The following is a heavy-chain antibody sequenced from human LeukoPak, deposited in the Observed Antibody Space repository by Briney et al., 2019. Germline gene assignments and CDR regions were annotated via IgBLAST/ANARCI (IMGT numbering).Heavy chain of an antibody. CDR2: ISAYNGNT. Sequence: AASVKVSCKASGYTFTSYGISWVRQAPGQGLEWMGWISAYNGNTNYAQKFQGRVTMTRDTSTSTVYMELSSPRSEDTAVYYCARDRGSGSYYNRKNYYYYGMDVWGQGTTVTVSS. V-gene: IGHV1-18*01. CDR3: ARDRGSGSYYNRKNYYYYGMDV. CDR1: GYTFTSYG. D-gene: IGHD3-10*01. J-gene: IGHJ6*02.